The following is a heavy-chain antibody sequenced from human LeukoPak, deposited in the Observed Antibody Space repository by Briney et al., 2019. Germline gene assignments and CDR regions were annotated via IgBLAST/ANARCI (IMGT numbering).Heavy chain of an antibody. D-gene: IGHD1-26*01. CDR1: GYTFTGYY. V-gene: IGHV1-2*02. CDR2: INPNSGGT. Sequence: ASVKVSCKASGYTFTGYYMHWVRQAPGQGLEWMGWINPNSGGTNYAQKFQGRVTMTRDTSISTAYMELSRLGSDDTAVYYCASIVGATTTLDIWGQGTMVTVSS. J-gene: IGHJ3*02. CDR3: ASIVGATTTLDI.